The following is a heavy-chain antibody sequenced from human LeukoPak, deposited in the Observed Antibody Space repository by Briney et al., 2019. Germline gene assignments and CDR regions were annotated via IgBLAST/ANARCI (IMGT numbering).Heavy chain of an antibody. CDR3: ARGYCSGNTCYRSGYEI. V-gene: IGHV4-4*07. Sequence: SETLSLTCTVSGGSISSYYWSWIRQPAGKGLEWIGRIYSSGSTNYNPSLKSRVTMSLDTSKNQFSLKLSSATAADTAVYYCARGYCSGNTCYRSGYEIWGQGTIVTVSS. CDR1: GGSISSYY. D-gene: IGHD2-15*01. J-gene: IGHJ3*02. CDR2: IYSSGST.